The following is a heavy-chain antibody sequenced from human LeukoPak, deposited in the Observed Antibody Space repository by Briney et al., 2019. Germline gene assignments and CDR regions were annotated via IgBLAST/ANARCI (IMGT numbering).Heavy chain of an antibody. Sequence: GGSLRPSCAASGFTFSNAWMSWVRQAPGKGLEWVGRIKSKTDGGTTDYAAPVKDRFTISSDDSKNTLYLQMSSLKTEDTAVYYCSTERGYSSGAFDYWGQGTLVTVSS. V-gene: IGHV3-15*05. J-gene: IGHJ4*02. D-gene: IGHD5-18*01. CDR2: IKSKTDGGTT. CDR3: STERGYSSGAFDY. CDR1: GFTFSNAW.